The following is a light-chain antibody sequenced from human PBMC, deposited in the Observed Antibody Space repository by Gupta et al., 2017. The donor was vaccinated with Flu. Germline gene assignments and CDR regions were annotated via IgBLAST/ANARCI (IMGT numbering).Light chain of an antibody. CDR3: QQYYSTPRWT. CDR1: QSVLYSSNNKNY. Sequence: DIVMTQSTDSLAVSLGERATINCKSSQSVLYSSNNKNYLAWYQQKPGQPPKLLIYWASTRESGVPDRFSGSGSGTDFTLTISSLQAEDVAVYYCQQYYSTPRWTFGQGTKVEIK. V-gene: IGKV4-1*01. CDR2: WAS. J-gene: IGKJ1*01.